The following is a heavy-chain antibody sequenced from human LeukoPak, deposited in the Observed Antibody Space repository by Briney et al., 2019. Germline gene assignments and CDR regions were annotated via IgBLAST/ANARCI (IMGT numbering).Heavy chain of an antibody. J-gene: IGHJ4*02. Sequence: GGSLRLSCAASGFTFSDFWMSWVRQAPGKGLEWVANIKEDGSEKYYVDSVKGRFTISRDNAKNSLYLQMNSLRADDTAVYYCARDTRPVEMATIDYWGQGTLVTVSS. V-gene: IGHV3-7*01. D-gene: IGHD5-24*01. CDR2: IKEDGSEK. CDR1: GFTFSDFW. CDR3: ARDTRPVEMATIDY.